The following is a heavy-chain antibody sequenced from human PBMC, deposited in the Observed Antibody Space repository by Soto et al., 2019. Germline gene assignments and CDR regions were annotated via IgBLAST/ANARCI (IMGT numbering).Heavy chain of an antibody. CDR3: ARVASWAARDWFAP. Sequence: QVQLVQSGAEVKKPGASVKVSCKASGYTFTGYFIHWVRDVPGPGLEYLGWINPNTGGTDYAQKFQGRVPMTRATSISTVFMDLKRLTSADTAVYYCARVASWAARDWFAPGGQGTLVTFSS. CDR2: INPNTGGT. D-gene: IGHD2-15*01. V-gene: IGHV1-2*02. J-gene: IGHJ5*02. CDR1: GYTFTGYF.